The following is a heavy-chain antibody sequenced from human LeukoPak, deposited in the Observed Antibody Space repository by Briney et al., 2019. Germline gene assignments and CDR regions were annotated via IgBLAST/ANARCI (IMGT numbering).Heavy chain of an antibody. CDR1: RFTFNTYA. CDR2: ISGNGDIT. CDR3: ARETTGAYNWFDP. J-gene: IGHJ5*02. D-gene: IGHD1-1*01. Sequence: GGSLRLSCAASRFTFNTYAVTWVRQAPGKGLEWVSAISGNGDITYYADSVRGRFTISRDNSKNTLYLQMNSLRAEDTAVYYCARETTGAYNWFDPWGQGTLVTVSS. V-gene: IGHV3-23*01.